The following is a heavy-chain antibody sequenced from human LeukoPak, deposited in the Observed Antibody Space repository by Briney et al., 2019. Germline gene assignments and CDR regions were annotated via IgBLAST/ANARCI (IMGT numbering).Heavy chain of an antibody. Sequence: SETLSLTCTVSGGSISSGSYYWSWIRQPTGKGLEWIGRIYTSGGTNYNPSLKSRVTISVDTSKNQFSLKLSSVTAADTAVYYCARDVVVIAYDAFDIWGQGTMVTVSS. CDR3: ARDVVVIAYDAFDI. J-gene: IGHJ3*02. D-gene: IGHD2-21*01. V-gene: IGHV4-61*02. CDR2: IYTSGGT. CDR1: GGSISSGSYY.